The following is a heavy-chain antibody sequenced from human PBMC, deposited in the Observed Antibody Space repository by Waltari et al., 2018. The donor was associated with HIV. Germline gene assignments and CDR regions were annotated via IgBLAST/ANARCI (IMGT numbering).Heavy chain of an antibody. D-gene: IGHD3-22*01. CDR1: GGTFSSYA. V-gene: IGHV1-69*01. CDR3: ARKYYYDSSGYYWFDP. J-gene: IGHJ5*02. Sequence: QVQLVQSGAEVKKPGSSVKVSCKASGGTFSSYAISWVRQAPGQGLEWMGGSTPIFGTANYAQKFQGRVTITADESTSTAYMELSSLRSEDTAVYYCARKYYYDSSGYYWFDPWGQGTLVTVSS. CDR2: STPIFGTA.